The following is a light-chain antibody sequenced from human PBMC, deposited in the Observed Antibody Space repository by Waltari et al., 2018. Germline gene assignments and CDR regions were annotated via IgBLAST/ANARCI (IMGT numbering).Light chain of an antibody. CDR2: WAA. V-gene: IGKV4-1*01. Sequence: DIVMTQSPASLAVSLGERATINCRSSTSLLYSSNNYNYLAWYQQKPGQPPKLLIYWAATRDSGVPDRFSGSGSGTDFTLTINGLQADDVAVYYCLQYYSTPRTFGRGTKVEIK. CDR3: LQYYSTPRT. CDR1: TSLLYSSNNYNY. J-gene: IGKJ1*01.